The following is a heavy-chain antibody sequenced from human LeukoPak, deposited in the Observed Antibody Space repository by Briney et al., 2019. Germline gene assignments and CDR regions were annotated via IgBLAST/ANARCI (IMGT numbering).Heavy chain of an antibody. Sequence: GGSPRLSCAVSGLTFSRYAMSWVRQAPGKGLEWVSAISESGSGTYYADSVKGRFTISRDNSKDTLSLQMNSLRAEDTAVYYCAKDIAQGYTFGSIEQDYWGQGTLVTVSS. J-gene: IGHJ4*02. CDR1: GLTFSRYA. CDR3: AKDIAQGYTFGSIEQDY. V-gene: IGHV3-23*01. D-gene: IGHD5-18*01. CDR2: ISESGSGT.